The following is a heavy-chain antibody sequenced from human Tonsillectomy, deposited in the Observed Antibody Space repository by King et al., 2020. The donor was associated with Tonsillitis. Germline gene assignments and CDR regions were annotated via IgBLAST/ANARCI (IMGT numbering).Heavy chain of an antibody. D-gene: IGHD3-22*01. Sequence: LVQSGAELRKPGASVTVSCRTSGDTFTGHFVHWVRQATGQGLEWMGWINPNSGDTNYAQNFQGRVTLSGDVSSTTAYMGLSSLRPDDTAVYYCATNAIASDSSAYRDFRHWGQGTLVTVSS. CDR2: INPNSGDT. CDR1: GDTFTGHF. V-gene: IGHV1-2*02. CDR3: ATNAIASDSSAYRDFRH. J-gene: IGHJ1*01.